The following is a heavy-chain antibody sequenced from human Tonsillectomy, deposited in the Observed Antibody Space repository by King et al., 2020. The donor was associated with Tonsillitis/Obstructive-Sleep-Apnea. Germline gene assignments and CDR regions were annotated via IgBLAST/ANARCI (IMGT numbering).Heavy chain of an antibody. CDR2: TSYDGSYK. D-gene: IGHD5-24*01. CDR3: ARSTNYYYYYAMDV. V-gene: IGHV3-30*04. Sequence: VQLVESGGGVVQPGRSLRLSCTASGFTFSNYAMHWVRQAPGKGLEWVAATSYDGSYKYYADSVKGRFTISRDNSKNTLYLQMNSLRVEDTALYHCARSTNYYYYYAMDVWGQGTTVTVSS. CDR1: GFTFSNYA. J-gene: IGHJ6*02.